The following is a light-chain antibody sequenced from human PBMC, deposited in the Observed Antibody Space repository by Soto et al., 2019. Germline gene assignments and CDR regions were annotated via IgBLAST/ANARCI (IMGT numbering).Light chain of an antibody. CDR3: AAWDDSLSGLV. CDR1: SSNIGSNY. CDR2: RNN. V-gene: IGLV1-47*01. Sequence: VLTQPPSASGTPGQRVTISCSGSSSNIGSNYVYWYQQLPGTAPKLLIYRNNQRPSGVPDRFSGSKSGTSASLAISGLRSEDEADYYCAAWDDSLSGLVFGTGTKVTVL. J-gene: IGLJ1*01.